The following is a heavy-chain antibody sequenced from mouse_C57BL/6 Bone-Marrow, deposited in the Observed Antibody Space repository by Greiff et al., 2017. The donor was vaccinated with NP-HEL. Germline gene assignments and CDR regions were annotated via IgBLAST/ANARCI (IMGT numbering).Heavy chain of an antibody. J-gene: IGHJ4*01. D-gene: IGHD2-2*01. CDR3: ARPIYYGYYYAMDY. Sequence: LQQSWSAPFPPFASVNFSCTASGFNIKDYYMHWVKQRTEQGLEWIGRIDPEDGETKYAPKFQGKATITADTSSNTAYLQLSSLTSEDTAVYYCARPIYYGYYYAMDYWGQGTSVTVSS. CDR1: GFNIKDYY. CDR2: IDPEDGET. V-gene: IGHV14-2*01.